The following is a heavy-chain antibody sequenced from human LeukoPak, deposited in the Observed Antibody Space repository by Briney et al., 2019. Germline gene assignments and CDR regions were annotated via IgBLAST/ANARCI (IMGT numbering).Heavy chain of an antibody. Sequence: GGSLRLSCAASGFTFSSYAMSWVRQAPGKGLEWGSAISGSGGSTYYADSVKGRFTISRDNSKNTLYLQMNSLRAEDTAVYYCAKDPYSSGWYFWFDPWGQGTLVTVSS. CDR1: GFTFSSYA. V-gene: IGHV3-23*01. CDR3: AKDPYSSGWYFWFDP. D-gene: IGHD6-19*01. J-gene: IGHJ5*02. CDR2: ISGSGGST.